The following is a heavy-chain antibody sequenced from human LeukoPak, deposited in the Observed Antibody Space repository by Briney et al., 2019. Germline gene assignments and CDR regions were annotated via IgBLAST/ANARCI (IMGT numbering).Heavy chain of an antibody. J-gene: IGHJ4*02. CDR2: INHSGST. Sequence: PSETLSLTCAVYGGSFSGYYWSWIRQPPGKGLEWIGEINHSGSTNYNPSLKSRVTISVDTSKNQFSLKLSSVTAADTAVYYCAGVGWRYFDYWGQGTLVTVSS. V-gene: IGHV4-34*01. CDR1: GGSFSGYY. CDR3: AGVGWRYFDY. D-gene: IGHD2-8*01.